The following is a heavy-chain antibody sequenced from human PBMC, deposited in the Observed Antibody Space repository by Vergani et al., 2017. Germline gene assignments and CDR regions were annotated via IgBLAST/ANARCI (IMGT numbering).Heavy chain of an antibody. D-gene: IGHD4-23*01. V-gene: IGHV4-30-4*01. CDR2: IYYSGST. CDR3: ARVPTTVVRYFDL. J-gene: IGHJ2*01. CDR1: GGSISSGDYY. Sequence: QVQLQESGPGLVKPSQTLSLTCTVSGGSISSGDYYWSWIRQPPGKGLEWIGYIYYSGSTYYNPSLTSRVTISVDTSKNQFSLKLSSVTAADTAVYYCARVPTTVVRYFDLWGRGTLVTVSS.